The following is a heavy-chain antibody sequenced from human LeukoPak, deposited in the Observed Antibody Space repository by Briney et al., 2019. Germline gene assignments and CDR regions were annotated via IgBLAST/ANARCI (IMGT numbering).Heavy chain of an antibody. CDR2: IKPDGSEK. J-gene: IGHJ4*02. D-gene: IGHD6-19*01. Sequence: GGSPRLSCAASGFTFSSYWMSWVRQAPGKGPEWVANIKPDGSEKNYVDSVKGRFTISRDSAKNSLYLQMNSLRAEDTAVYYCTRAGYYSSGWNPFDYWGQGTLVTVSS. V-gene: IGHV3-7*01. CDR3: TRAGYYSSGWNPFDY. CDR1: GFTFSSYW.